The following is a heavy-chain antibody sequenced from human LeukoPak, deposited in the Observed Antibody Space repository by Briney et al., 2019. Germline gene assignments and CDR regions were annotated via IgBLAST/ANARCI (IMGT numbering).Heavy chain of an antibody. CDR1: GFTFSNYA. CDR2: ISGSGDST. D-gene: IGHD3-10*01. Sequence: GGSLRLSCAASGFTFSNYAMRWVRQAPGKGLEWVSGISGSGDSTYYADSVKGRFTISRDNSKNTLYLQMNSLRAEDTAVYYCARDFTMVRGVIQTPDYWGQGTLVTVSS. V-gene: IGHV3-23*01. J-gene: IGHJ4*02. CDR3: ARDFTMVRGVIQTPDY.